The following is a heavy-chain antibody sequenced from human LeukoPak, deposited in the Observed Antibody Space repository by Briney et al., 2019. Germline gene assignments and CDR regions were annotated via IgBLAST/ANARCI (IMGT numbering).Heavy chain of an antibody. D-gene: IGHD6-13*01. Sequence: PSETLSLTCAVYGGSFSGYYWSWIRQPPGKGLEWIGYIYYSGSTYYNPSLKSRVTISVDTSKNQFSLKLSSVTAADTAVYYCARGEAAVLWGQGTLVTVSS. J-gene: IGHJ4*02. V-gene: IGHV4-30-4*08. CDR3: ARGEAAVL. CDR1: GGSFSGYY. CDR2: IYYSGST.